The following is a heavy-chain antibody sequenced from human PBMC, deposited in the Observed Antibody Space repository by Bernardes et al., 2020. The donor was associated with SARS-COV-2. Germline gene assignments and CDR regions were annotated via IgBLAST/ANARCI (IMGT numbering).Heavy chain of an antibody. Sequence: GGSLRLSCAASGFTFSSYAMSWVRQAPGKGLEWVSAISGSGGSTYYADSVKGRFTISRDNSKNTLYLQMNSLRAEDTAVYYCAKDGHSSWRPPAYYYYGMDVWGQGTTVTVSS. CDR3: AKDGHSSWRPPAYYYYGMDV. CDR2: ISGSGGST. V-gene: IGHV3-23*01. D-gene: IGHD6-13*01. J-gene: IGHJ6*02. CDR1: GFTFSSYA.